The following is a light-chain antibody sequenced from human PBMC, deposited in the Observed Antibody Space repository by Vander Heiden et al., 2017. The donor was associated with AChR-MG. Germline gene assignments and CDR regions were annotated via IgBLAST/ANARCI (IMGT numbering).Light chain of an antibody. CDR1: QGISSY. Sequence: IQLTQSPSSLSASVEDSVTISCRTSQGISSYLAWYQQKPGKAPKLLIYAASTLQSGVPSRFSGSGSGTDFTLTISSLQPEDFATYYCQQLNSYPRTFGQGTKVEIK. V-gene: IGKV1-9*01. CDR3: QQLNSYPRT. CDR2: AAS. J-gene: IGKJ1*01.